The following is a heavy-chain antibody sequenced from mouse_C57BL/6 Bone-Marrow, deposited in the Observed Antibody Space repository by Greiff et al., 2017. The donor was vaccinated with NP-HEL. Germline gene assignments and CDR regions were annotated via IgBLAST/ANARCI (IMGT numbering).Heavy chain of an antibody. J-gene: IGHJ3*01. V-gene: IGHV14-4*01. CDR1: GFTIKDDY. CDR2: IDPENGDT. D-gene: IGHD3-2*02. Sequence: VQLQQSGAELVRPGASVKLSCTASGFTIKDDYMHWVKQSPEQGLEWIGWIDPENGDTEYASKFQGKAMITADTSSNTAYLQLSSLTSEDTAVYYCTTRLGFAYWGQGTLVTVSA. CDR3: TTRLGFAY.